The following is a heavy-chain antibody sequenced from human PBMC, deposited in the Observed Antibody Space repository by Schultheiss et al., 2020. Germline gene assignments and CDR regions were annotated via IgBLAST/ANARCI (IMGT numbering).Heavy chain of an antibody. Sequence: SATLSLTCTVSGGSISNYYWSWVRQPPGKGLEWIGEINHSGSTNYNPSLKSRVTISVDTSKNQFSLKLSSVTAADTAVYYCARQGSTGDFRPFDYWGQGTLVTVAS. V-gene: IGHV4-59*08. J-gene: IGHJ4*02. CDR1: GGSISNYY. D-gene: IGHD3-3*01. CDR3: ARQGSTGDFRPFDY. CDR2: INHSGST.